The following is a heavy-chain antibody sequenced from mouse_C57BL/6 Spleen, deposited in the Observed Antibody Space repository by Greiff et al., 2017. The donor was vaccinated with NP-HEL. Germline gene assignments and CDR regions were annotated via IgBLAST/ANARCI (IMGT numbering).Heavy chain of an antibody. D-gene: IGHD1-2*01. Sequence: EVQLQQSGPELVKPGASVKISCKASGYTFTDYYMTWVKQSHGKSLEWIGDINPNNGGTSYNQKFKGKATLTVDKSSSTAYMELRSLTSEDSAVYYCARKGGSFDYWGQGTTLTVSS. J-gene: IGHJ2*01. CDR2: INPNNGGT. CDR3: ARKGGSFDY. V-gene: IGHV1-26*01. CDR1: GYTFTDYY.